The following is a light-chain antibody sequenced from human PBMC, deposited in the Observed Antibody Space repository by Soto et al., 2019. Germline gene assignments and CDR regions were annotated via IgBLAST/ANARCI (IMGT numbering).Light chain of an antibody. CDR2: EVS. Sequence: QSALTQPASVSGSPGQSITISCTGTSSDVGGYKYVSWYKQHPGKAPKLMIYEVSHRPSGVSSRFSGSKSGNTASLSISGLQAEDEGDYYCSSYTSSSTLEGVFGTGTKVT. CDR3: SSYTSSSTLEGV. CDR1: SSDVGGYKY. V-gene: IGLV2-14*01. J-gene: IGLJ1*01.